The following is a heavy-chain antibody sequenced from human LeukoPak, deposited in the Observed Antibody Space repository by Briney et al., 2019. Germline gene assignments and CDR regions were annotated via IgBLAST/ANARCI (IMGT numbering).Heavy chain of an antibody. D-gene: IGHD6-19*01. V-gene: IGHV3-66*01. J-gene: IGHJ4*02. CDR3: ARDIIAVAGTFDY. CDR1: GFTVSSNY. Sequence: GGSLRLSCAASGFTVSSNYMSWVRQAPGKGLEWVSVIYSGGSTYYADSVKGRFTISRDNSKNTLYLQMNSLRAEDTAVYYCARDIIAVAGTFDYWGQGTLVTVSS. CDR2: IYSGGST.